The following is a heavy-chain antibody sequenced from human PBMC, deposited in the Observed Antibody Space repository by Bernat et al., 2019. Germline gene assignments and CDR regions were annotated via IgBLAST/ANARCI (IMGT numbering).Heavy chain of an antibody. CDR2: IYYSGST. V-gene: IGHV4-39*01. CDR3: ASQTGYSSGALDY. CDR1: GGSISSSSYY. Sequence: QLQLQESGPGLVKPSETLSLTCTVSGGSISSSSYYWGWIRQPPGKGLEWIGSIYYSGSTYYNPSLKSRVTISVDTSKNQFSLKLSSVTAADTAVYYCASQTGYSSGALDYWGQGTLVTVSS. J-gene: IGHJ4*02. D-gene: IGHD6-19*01.